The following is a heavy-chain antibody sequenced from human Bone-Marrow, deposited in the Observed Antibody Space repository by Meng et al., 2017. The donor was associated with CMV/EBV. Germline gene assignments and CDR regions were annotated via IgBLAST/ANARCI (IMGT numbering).Heavy chain of an antibody. CDR2: ISSSGSTI. CDR1: GFTFSDYY. Sequence: GGSLRLSCAASGFTFSDYYMSWIRQAPGKGLEWVSYISSSGSTIYYADSVKGRFTISRDNAKNSLYLQMNSLRAEDTAVYYCAREGGYYDFWSGYSSPRYYFDYWGQGTLVTVSS. CDR3: AREGGYYDFWSGYSSPRYYFDY. J-gene: IGHJ4*02. V-gene: IGHV3-11*04. D-gene: IGHD3-3*01.